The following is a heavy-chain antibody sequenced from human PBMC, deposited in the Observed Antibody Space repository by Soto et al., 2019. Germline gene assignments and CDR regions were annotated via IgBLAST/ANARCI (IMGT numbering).Heavy chain of an antibody. CDR3: ARRAPPMDV. CDR2: ISAYNGNT. CDR1: GYTFTSYG. J-gene: IGHJ6*02. Sequence: QVQLVQSGAEVKKPGASVKVSCKASGYTFTSYGISWVRQAPGQGLEWMGWISAYNGNTKYAQKLQGRVTMTTDTATSNAYMELRSLSSDDIAVYYCARRAPPMDVWGQGTTVTVSS. V-gene: IGHV1-18*03.